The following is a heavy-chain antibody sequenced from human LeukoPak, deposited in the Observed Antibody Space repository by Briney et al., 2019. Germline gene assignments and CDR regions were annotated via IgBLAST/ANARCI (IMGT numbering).Heavy chain of an antibody. J-gene: IGHJ6*02. CDR2: ISYDGSNK. Sequence: PGRSLRLSCAASGFTFSSYGMHWVRQAPGKGLEWVAVISYDGSNKYYADSVKGRFTISRDNSKNTLYLQMNSLRAEDTAVYYCAKDLCSGGSCYYYYYGMDAWGQGTTVTVSS. CDR1: GFTFSSYG. CDR3: AKDLCSGGSCYYYYYGMDA. V-gene: IGHV3-30*18. D-gene: IGHD2-15*01.